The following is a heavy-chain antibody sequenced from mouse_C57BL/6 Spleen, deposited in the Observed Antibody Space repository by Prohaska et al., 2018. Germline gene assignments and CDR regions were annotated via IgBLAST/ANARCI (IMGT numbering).Heavy chain of an antibody. CDR1: GYTFTSYW. CDR2: IHPNSGST. Sequence: QVQLQQPGAELVKPGASVKLSCKASGYTFTSYWMHWVTQRPGQGLEWIGMIHPNSGSTNYNEKFKSKATLTVDKSSSTAYMQLSSLTSEDSEVYYCARITTVVARYFDVWGTGTTVTVSS. CDR3: ARITTVVARYFDV. D-gene: IGHD1-1*01. V-gene: IGHV1-64*01. J-gene: IGHJ1*03.